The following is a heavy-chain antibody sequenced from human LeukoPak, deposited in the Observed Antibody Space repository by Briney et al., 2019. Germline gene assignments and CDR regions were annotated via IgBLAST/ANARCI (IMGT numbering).Heavy chain of an antibody. CDR3: ASTPSAGRTFDY. J-gene: IGHJ4*02. CDR2: IYYSGST. V-gene: IGHV4-59*01. CDR1: GGSISSYY. Sequence: PSETLSLTCTVSGGSISSYYWSWIRQPPGKGLEWIGYIYYSGSTNYNPPLKSRVTISVDTSKNQFSLKLSSVTAADTTVYYCASTPSAGRTFDYWGQGTLVTVSS.